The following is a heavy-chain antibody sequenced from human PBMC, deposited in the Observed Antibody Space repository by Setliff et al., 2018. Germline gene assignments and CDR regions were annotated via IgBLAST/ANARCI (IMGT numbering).Heavy chain of an antibody. J-gene: IGHJ6*03. CDR3: AREKVVVVSATSYHYYMDV. CDR2: ISAYNGNT. Sequence: GASVKVSCKASGYTFTSYGISWVRQAPGQGLEWMGWISAYNGNTNYAQKLQGRVTLTTDTSTGTAYMEVRSLRSDDTAMYYCAREKVVVVSATSYHYYMDVWGKGTTVTVSS. CDR1: GYTFTSYG. V-gene: IGHV1-18*01. D-gene: IGHD2-15*01.